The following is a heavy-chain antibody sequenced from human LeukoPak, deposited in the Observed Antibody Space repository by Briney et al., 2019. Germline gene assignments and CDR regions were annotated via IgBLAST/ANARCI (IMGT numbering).Heavy chain of an antibody. CDR1: GGSINSTGYY. V-gene: IGHV4-39*06. CDR3: ARGGGWVAVAVTHFDY. Sequence: PSETLSLTCTVSGGSINSTGYYWGWVRQPPGKGLEWIGNVYYSGSTYYNPSLKSRVTISVDTSKKQFALKLSLVTAANTAVYYCARGGGWVAVAVTHFDYWGQGTLVTVSS. D-gene: IGHD6-19*01. CDR2: VYYSGST. J-gene: IGHJ4*02.